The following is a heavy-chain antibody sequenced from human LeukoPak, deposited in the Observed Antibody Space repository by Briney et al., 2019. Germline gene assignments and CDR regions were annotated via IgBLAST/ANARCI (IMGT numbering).Heavy chain of an antibody. CDR3: ARSSPGNYGDYQFDY. J-gene: IGHJ4*02. CDR2: INWNGGST. D-gene: IGHD4-17*01. Sequence: AGGSLRLSCAASGFTFDDYGMSWVRQAPGKGLEWVSGINWNGGSTGYADSVKGRFTISRDSAKNSLYLQMNSLRAEDTAVYYCARSSPGNYGDYQFDYWGQGTLVTVSS. V-gene: IGHV3-20*04. CDR1: GFTFDDYG.